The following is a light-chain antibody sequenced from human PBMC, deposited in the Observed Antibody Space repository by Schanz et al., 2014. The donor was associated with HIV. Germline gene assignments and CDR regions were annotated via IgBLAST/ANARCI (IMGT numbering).Light chain of an antibody. CDR2: GNN. V-gene: IGLV1-40*01. J-gene: IGLJ1*01. CDR1: SSNIGADYD. Sequence: QSVLTQPPSVSAAPGQRVTISCSGSSSNIGADYDVHWYQLLPGTAPKLLISGNNNRPSGVPDRFSGSKSGNTASLTVSRLQAEDEADYYCSSYTTTSTYVFGAGTKVTVL. CDR3: SSYTTTSTYV.